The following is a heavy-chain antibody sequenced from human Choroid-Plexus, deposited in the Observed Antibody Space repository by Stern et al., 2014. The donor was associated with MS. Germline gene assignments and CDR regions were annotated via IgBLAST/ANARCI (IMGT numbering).Heavy chain of an antibody. V-gene: IGHV1-2*02. D-gene: IGHD3-3*01. Sequence: QMQLVQSGAEVKKPGASVKVSCKTSGYIFTGYYIHWVRQAPGQGLELMAWITPNTRVTKYAKKFQGRRTMGRDTSISTAYVELSSLTSDDTAVYYCARDQRGITIFGVVTDYYYLGMDVWGQGTTVTVSS. J-gene: IGHJ6*02. CDR2: ITPNTRVT. CDR1: GYIFTGYY. CDR3: ARDQRGITIFGVVTDYYYLGMDV.